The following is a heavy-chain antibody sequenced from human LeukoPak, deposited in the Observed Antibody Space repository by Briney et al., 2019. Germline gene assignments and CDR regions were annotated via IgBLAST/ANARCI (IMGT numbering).Heavy chain of an antibody. V-gene: IGHV4-59*08. CDR1: GGSISSYY. J-gene: IGHJ5*02. CDR3: ASRMEWGSYRPSLWFDP. Sequence: SETLSLTCTVSGGSISSYYWSWIRQPPGKGLEWIGYIYYSGSTNYNPSLKSRVTISVDTSKSQFSLKLSSVTAADTAVYYCASRMEWGSYRPSLWFDPWGQGTLVTVSS. CDR2: IYYSGST. D-gene: IGHD3-16*02.